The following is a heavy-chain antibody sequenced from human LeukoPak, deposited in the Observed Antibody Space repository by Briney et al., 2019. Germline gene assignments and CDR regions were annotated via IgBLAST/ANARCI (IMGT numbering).Heavy chain of an antibody. D-gene: IGHD1-26*01. V-gene: IGHV3-53*01. CDR1: GFTVSSNY. CDR3: ARALGSGTYYG. CDR2: FYSGGST. J-gene: IGHJ4*02. Sequence: PGGSLRLSCAASGFTVSSNYMSWVRQAPGKGLEWVSGFYSGGSTFYADSVKGRFTISRDISKNTLYLQMNRLRADDTAVYYCARALGSGTYYGWGQGTLVTVSS.